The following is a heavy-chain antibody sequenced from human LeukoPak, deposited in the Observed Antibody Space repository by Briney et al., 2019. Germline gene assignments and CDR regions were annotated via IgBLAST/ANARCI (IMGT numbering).Heavy chain of an antibody. CDR3: ARPTGPSGYRTRYYFDY. J-gene: IGHJ4*02. CDR2: INPNSGGT. V-gene: IGHV1-2*02. D-gene: IGHD3-3*01. CDR1: GYTFTGYY. Sequence: GASVKVSCEASGYTFTGYYMHWVRQAPGQGLEWMGWINPNSGGTNYAQKFQGRVTMTRDTSISTAYMELSRLRSDDTAVYYCARPTGPSGYRTRYYFDYWGQGTLVTVSS.